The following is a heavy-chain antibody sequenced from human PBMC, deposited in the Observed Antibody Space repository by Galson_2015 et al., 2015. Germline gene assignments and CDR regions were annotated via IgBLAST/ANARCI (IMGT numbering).Heavy chain of an antibody. CDR2: ISSSSSTI. D-gene: IGHD2-15*01. CDR1: GFTFSSYS. CDR3: ARALIHCSGGSCYSPFDY. J-gene: IGHJ4*02. V-gene: IGHV3-48*02. Sequence: SLRLSCAASGFTFSSYSMNWVRQAPGKGLEWVSYISSSSSTIYYADSVKGRFTISRDNAKNSLYLQVNSLRDEDTAVYYCARALIHCSGGSCYSPFDYWGQGTLVTVSS.